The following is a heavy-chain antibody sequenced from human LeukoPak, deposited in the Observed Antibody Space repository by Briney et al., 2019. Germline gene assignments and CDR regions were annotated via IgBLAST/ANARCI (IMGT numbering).Heavy chain of an antibody. D-gene: IGHD1-14*01. J-gene: IGHJ4*02. CDR3: AAQPDF. CDR1: GGSISSGSYY. Sequence: SETLSLTCTVSGGSISSGSYYWSWIRQPAGKGLEWIGRIYTSGSTNYNPSLKSRVTISVDTSKNQFSLKLSSVTAADTAVYYCAAQPDFWGQGTLVTVS. CDR2: IYTSGST. V-gene: IGHV4-61*02.